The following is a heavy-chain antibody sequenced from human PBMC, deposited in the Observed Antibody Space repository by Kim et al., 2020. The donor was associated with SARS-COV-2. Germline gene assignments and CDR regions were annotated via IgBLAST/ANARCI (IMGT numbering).Heavy chain of an antibody. CDR3: ARSRHSSGYYYGIYYFDY. Sequence: SVKVSCKASGGTFSSYAISWVRQAPGQGLEWMGGIIPIFGTANYAQKFQGRVTITADESTSTAYMELSSLRSEDTAVYYCARSRHSSGYYYGIYYFDYWGQGTLVTVSS. V-gene: IGHV1-69*13. J-gene: IGHJ4*02. CDR2: IIPIFGTA. D-gene: IGHD3-22*01. CDR1: GGTFSSYA.